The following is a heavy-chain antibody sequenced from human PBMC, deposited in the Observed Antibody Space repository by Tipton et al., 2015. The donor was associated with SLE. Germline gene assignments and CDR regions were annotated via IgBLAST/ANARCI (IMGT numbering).Heavy chain of an antibody. CDR1: GGSISSYY. Sequence: TLSLTCTVSGGSISSYYWSWIRQPPGKGLEWIGEINHSGSTNYNPSLKSRVTISVDTSKNQFSLKLSSVTAADTAVYYCARRASIAAATFDYWGQGTLVTVSS. CDR2: INHSGST. J-gene: IGHJ4*02. V-gene: IGHV4-34*01. CDR3: ARRASIAAATFDY. D-gene: IGHD6-13*01.